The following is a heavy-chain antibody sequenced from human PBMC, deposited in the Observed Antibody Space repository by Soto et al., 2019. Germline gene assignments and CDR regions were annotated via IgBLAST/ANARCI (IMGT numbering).Heavy chain of an antibody. CDR2: ISYDGSHK. V-gene: IGHV3-30*18. Sequence: QVQLVESGGGVVRPGRSLGLSCAASGFLFNNFGMHWVRQAPGKGLEWLAVISYDGSHKYDAASVKGRFTISRDNSKDTLYLQMNTLRAEDTAVYYCAKEILRCGTAFDYWGQGPRVTVSS. CDR1: GFLFNNFG. D-gene: IGHD3-16*01. CDR3: AKEILRCGTAFDY. J-gene: IGHJ4*02.